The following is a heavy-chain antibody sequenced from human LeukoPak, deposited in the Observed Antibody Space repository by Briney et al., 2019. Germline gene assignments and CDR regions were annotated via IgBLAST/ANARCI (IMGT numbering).Heavy chain of an antibody. Sequence: GGSLRLSCAASGFPFSSYWMHWVRQAPGKGLVWVSRINSDGSSTNYADSVKGRFTISRDNAKNTLYLQMDSLRAEDTAVYYCAREDSSSFYETNWFDPWGQGTLVTVSS. CDR1: GFPFSSYW. CDR3: AREDSSSFYETNWFDP. CDR2: INSDGSST. V-gene: IGHV3-74*01. D-gene: IGHD6-13*01. J-gene: IGHJ5*02.